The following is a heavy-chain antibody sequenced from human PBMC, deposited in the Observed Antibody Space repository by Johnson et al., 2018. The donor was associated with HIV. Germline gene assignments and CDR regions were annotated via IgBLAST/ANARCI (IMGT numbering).Heavy chain of an antibody. J-gene: IGHJ3*02. CDR2: ISYDGSNK. D-gene: IGHD1-26*01. V-gene: IGHV3-30*04. Sequence: QVQLVESGGGLVKPGRSLRLSCAASGFTFSSYAMHWVRQAPGKGLEWVAVISYDGSNKYYADSVKGRFTISRDNSKNTLYLQMNSLRAEDTAVYYCARDRGGGSYHDAFDIWGQGTMVTVSS. CDR1: GFTFSSYA. CDR3: ARDRGGGSYHDAFDI.